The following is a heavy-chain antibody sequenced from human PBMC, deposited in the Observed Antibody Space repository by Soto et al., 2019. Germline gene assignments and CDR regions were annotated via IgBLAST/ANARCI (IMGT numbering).Heavy chain of an antibody. CDR3: ARGLDYYDSSGPGGNWFDP. CDR1: GGSISSYY. Sequence: SETLSLTCTVSGGSISSYYWSWIRQPPGRGLEWIGSIYYSGSTNYNPSLKSRVTISVDTSKNQFSLKLSSVTAADTAVYYCARGLDYYDSSGPGGNWFDPWGQGTLVTVSS. J-gene: IGHJ5*02. CDR2: IYYSGST. V-gene: IGHV4-59*01. D-gene: IGHD3-22*01.